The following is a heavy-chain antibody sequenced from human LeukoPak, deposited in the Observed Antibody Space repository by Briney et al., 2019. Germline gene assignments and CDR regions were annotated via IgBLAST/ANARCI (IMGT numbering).Heavy chain of an antibody. J-gene: IGHJ4*02. CDR3: ARGSSSWLSYFDY. D-gene: IGHD6-13*01. Sequence: GGSLRLSCVASGFTFSSYAVHWVRQAPGKGLEWVAVISYDGSDKYYADSVKGRFTISRDNSQNTLYLQMNSLRAEDTAVYYCARGSSSWLSYFDYCGQGTLVTVSS. CDR2: ISYDGSDK. CDR1: GFTFSSYA. V-gene: IGHV3-30*04.